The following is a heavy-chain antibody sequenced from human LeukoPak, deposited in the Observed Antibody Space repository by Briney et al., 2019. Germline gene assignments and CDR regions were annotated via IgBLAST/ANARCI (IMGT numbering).Heavy chain of an antibody. D-gene: IGHD2-15*01. CDR3: AKGDVVVVAATMDY. CDR1: GFTFDDYA. V-gene: IGHV3-9*01. CDR2: ISWNSGSI. Sequence: PGGSLRLSCAASGFTFDDYAMHWVRQAPGRGLEWVSGISWNSGSIGYADSVEGRFTISRDNAKNSLYLQMNSLRAEDTALYYCAKGDVVVVAATMDYWGQGTLVTVSS. J-gene: IGHJ4*02.